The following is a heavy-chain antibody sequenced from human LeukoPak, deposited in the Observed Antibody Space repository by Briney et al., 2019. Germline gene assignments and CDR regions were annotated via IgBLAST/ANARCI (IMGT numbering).Heavy chain of an antibody. CDR1: GGSISSYY. V-gene: IGHV4-59*01. Sequence: SETLSLTCTVSGGSISSYYWSWIRQPPGKGLEWIGYIYHRGSANYNPSLKSRVAVSLDTSKNQFSLKLSSVTAADTAMYYCARVVWGGDYHYSMDVWGKGTTVIVSS. J-gene: IGHJ6*03. CDR3: ARVVWGGDYHYSMDV. D-gene: IGHD7-27*01. CDR2: IYHRGSA.